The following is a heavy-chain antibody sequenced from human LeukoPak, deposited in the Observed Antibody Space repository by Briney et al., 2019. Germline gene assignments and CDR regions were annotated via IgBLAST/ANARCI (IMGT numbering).Heavy chain of an antibody. V-gene: IGHV1-8*01. Sequence: ASVKVSCKASGYTFTSYDINWVRQATGQGLEWMGWMNPNSGNTGYAQKFQGRVTMTEDTSTDTAYMELSSLRSEDTAVYYCATTIQLWFPSHFDYWGQGTLVTVSS. CDR3: ATTIQLWFPSHFDY. D-gene: IGHD5-18*01. J-gene: IGHJ4*02. CDR1: GYTFTSYD. CDR2: MNPNSGNT.